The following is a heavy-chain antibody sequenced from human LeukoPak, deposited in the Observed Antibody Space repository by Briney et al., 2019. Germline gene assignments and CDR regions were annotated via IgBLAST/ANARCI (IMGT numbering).Heavy chain of an antibody. CDR1: GYTFTKNA. CDR3: ARAEEYDYYFDY. V-gene: IGHV1-2*02. D-gene: IGHD2/OR15-2a*01. J-gene: IGHJ4*02. CDR2: VSTYNGDT. Sequence: GASVKVSCKASGYTFTKNAMNWVRQAPGQGLEWMGWVSTYNGDTKYAQKFQGRVTMTRDTSISTAYMELSRLRSDDTAVYYCARAEEYDYYFDYWGQGTLVTVSS.